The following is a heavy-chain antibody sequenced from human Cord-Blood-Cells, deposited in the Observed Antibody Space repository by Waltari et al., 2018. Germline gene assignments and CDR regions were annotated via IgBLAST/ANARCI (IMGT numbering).Heavy chain of an antibody. V-gene: IGHV3-30-3*01. CDR2: RSYDGSNK. CDR1: GFTFSSYA. Sequence: QVQLVESGGGVVQPGRSLRLSCAASGFTFSSYAMHWVRQAPGKGVEWVAVRSYDGSNKYYADSVKGRFTISRDNSKNTLYLQMNSLRAEDTAVYYCARAAVATWYFDYWGQGTLVTVSS. D-gene: IGHD5-12*01. CDR3: ARAAVATWYFDY. J-gene: IGHJ4*02.